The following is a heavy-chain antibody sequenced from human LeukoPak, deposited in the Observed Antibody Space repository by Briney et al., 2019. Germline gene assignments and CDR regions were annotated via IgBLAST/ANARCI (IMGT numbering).Heavy chain of an antibody. V-gene: IGHV3-23*01. CDR1: GFTLSSYV. CDR2: IGGTGDRT. D-gene: IGHD1-26*01. CDR3: AKSQRGYYPRRTYYYYMDV. J-gene: IGHJ6*03. Sequence: GGSLRLSCASSGFTLSSYVMSCVRQAPGKRREWGSTIGGTGDRTYYAASVKGRSPNSRDNSKKTLYLQLNSLRADDTAVYYCAKSQRGYYPRRTYYYYMDVRGKGTTVTVSS.